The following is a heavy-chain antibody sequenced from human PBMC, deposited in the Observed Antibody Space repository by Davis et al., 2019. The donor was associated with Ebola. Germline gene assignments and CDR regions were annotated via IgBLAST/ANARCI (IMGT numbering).Heavy chain of an antibody. CDR3: TADVVPAATRGVYYYYYYMDV. CDR1: GFTFTNAW. D-gene: IGHD2-2*01. V-gene: IGHV3-15*01. J-gene: IGHJ6*03. CDR2: IKSKTDGGTT. Sequence: GGSLRLSCAASGFTFTNAWMSWVRQAPGKGLEWVGRIKSKTDGGTTDYAAPVKGRFTISRDDSKSTLYLQMNSLKTEDSAVYYCTADVVPAATRGVYYYYYYMDVWGKGTTVTVSS.